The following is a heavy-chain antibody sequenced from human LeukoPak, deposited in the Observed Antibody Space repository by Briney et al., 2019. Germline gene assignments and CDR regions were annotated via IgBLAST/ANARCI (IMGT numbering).Heavy chain of an antibody. Sequence: PSETLSLTCTVSGGSISSYYWSWIRQPAGKGLEWIGRIYTSGGTNYNPSLKSRVTMSVDTSKNQFSLKLSSVTAADTAVYYCAREPLGYCSGGSCYIDPWGQGTLATASS. CDR3: AREPLGYCSGGSCYIDP. CDR1: GGSISSYY. CDR2: IYTSGGT. J-gene: IGHJ5*02. D-gene: IGHD2-15*01. V-gene: IGHV4-4*07.